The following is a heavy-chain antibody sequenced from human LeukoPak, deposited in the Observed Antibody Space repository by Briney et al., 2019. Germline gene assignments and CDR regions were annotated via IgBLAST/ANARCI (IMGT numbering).Heavy chain of an antibody. D-gene: IGHD5-18*01. CDR1: GGTFSSYA. V-gene: IGHV1-69*13. CDR3: ASTDRGYSYGWDYYFDN. CDR2: IIPIFGTA. Sequence: SVKVSCKASGGTFSSYAISWVRQAPGQGLEWMGGIIPIFGTANYAQKFQGRVTITADESTSTAYMELSSLRSEDTAMYYCASTDRGYSYGWDYYFDNWGQGTLVTVSS. J-gene: IGHJ4*02.